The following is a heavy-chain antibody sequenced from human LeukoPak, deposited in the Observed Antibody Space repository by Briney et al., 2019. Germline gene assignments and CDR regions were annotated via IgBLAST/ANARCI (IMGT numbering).Heavy chain of an antibody. CDR1: GGSISSSNSY. J-gene: IGHJ2*01. CDR2: VFYSGSP. V-gene: IGHV4-39*02. CDR3: ARGAFNL. Sequence: SETLSLTCTVSGGSISSSNSYWGWIRQPPGQGLEWIATVFYSGSPYYNPSLKSRITISMDTSKNQFSLNLTSVSAADTAIYYCARGAFNLWGRGTLVTVSA.